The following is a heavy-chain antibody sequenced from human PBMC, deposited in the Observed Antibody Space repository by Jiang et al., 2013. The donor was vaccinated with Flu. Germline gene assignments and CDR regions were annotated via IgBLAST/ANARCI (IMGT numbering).Heavy chain of an antibody. CDR2: ISGSGGST. CDR1: GFTFSTYA. CDR3: AKAHLCTSANCYTGGNYYGMDV. D-gene: IGHD2-2*02. V-gene: IGHV3-23*01. J-gene: IGHJ6*02. Sequence: VQLLESGGGLVQPGGSLRLSCAASGFTFSTYAMHWVRQAPGKGLEWVSAISGSGGSTYYADSVKGRFTISRDNSKNTMYLQMNSLRAEDTAVYYCAKAHLCTSANCYTGGNYYGMDVWGQGTTVTVSS.